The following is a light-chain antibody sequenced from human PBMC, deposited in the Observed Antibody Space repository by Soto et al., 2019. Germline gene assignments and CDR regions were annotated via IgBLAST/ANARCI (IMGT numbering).Light chain of an antibody. CDR2: AAS. CDR1: QSVSNY. V-gene: IGKV3-15*01. CDR3: QQYNEWPPFT. Sequence: EMMFTQSPSTLSLSTGERATLSCRASQSVSNYLAWYQQKPGQAPRLVIYAASTRATGIPDRFSGSVSGTEFTLTISSLQSGDFAVYYCQQYNEWPPFTFGQGTRLEIK. J-gene: IGKJ5*01.